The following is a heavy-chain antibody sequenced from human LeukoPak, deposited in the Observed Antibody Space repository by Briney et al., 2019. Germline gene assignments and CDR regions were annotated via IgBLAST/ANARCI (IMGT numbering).Heavy chain of an antibody. J-gene: IGHJ4*02. CDR2: IKQDGSEK. Sequence: GGSLRLSCAASGFTFSSYEMNWVRQAPGKGLEWVANIKQDGSEKYYVDSVKGRFTISRDNAKNSLYLQMNSLRAEDTAVYYCASLEYSSSYFDYWGQGTLVTVSS. CDR3: ASLEYSSSYFDY. D-gene: IGHD6-6*01. V-gene: IGHV3-7*01. CDR1: GFTFSSYE.